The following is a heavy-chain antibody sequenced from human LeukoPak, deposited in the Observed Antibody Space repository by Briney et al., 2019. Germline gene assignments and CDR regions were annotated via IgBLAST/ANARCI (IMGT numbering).Heavy chain of an antibody. CDR3: ARGVRTYYYDSSGYYFVPPYYFDY. Sequence: PSETLSLTCAVYGGSFSGYYWSWIRQPPGKGLEWIGEINHSGSTNYNPSLKSRVTISVDTSKNQFSLKLSSVPAADTAVYYCARGVRTYYYDSSGYYFVPPYYFDYWGQGTLVTVSS. V-gene: IGHV4-34*01. CDR1: GGSFSGYY. D-gene: IGHD3-22*01. J-gene: IGHJ4*02. CDR2: INHSGST.